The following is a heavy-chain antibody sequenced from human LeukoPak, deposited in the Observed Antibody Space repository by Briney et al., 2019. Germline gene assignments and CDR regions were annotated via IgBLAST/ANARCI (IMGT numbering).Heavy chain of an antibody. D-gene: IGHD2-21*02. J-gene: IGHJ6*03. CDR3: ARQSGDYSYYYYMDV. CDR1: GYTFTGYY. CDR2: INPNSGGT. Sequence: ASVKVSCKSSGYTFTGYYIHWVRQVPGQGLEWMGWINPNSGGTNYAQKFQGRVTMTRDTSISTAYLQWSSLKASDTAMYYCARQSGDYSYYYYMDVWGKGTTVTISS. V-gene: IGHV1-2*02.